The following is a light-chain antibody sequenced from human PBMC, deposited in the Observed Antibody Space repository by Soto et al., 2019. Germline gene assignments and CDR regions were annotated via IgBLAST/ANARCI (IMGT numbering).Light chain of an antibody. CDR1: QSFLHSNGYNY. CDR3: MQALQTPPWT. CDR2: LGS. V-gene: IGKV2-28*01. J-gene: IGKJ1*01. Sequence: DIVMTQSPLSLPVTPGEPASISCRSSQSFLHSNGYNYLDWYLQKPGQSPQLLIYLGSNRASGVPDRFSGSGSGTDFTLKISRVEAEDVGVYYCMQALQTPPWTFGQGTKVEIQ.